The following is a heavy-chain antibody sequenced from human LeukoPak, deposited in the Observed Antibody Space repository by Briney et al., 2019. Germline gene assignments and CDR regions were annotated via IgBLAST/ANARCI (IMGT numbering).Heavy chain of an antibody. V-gene: IGHV3-30*01. J-gene: IGHJ6*03. Sequence: GGSLRLSCAASGFIFSNFAMHWVRQAPGKGLEWVALISYGGSHTYYAGSMKGRFTISRDNSRNVLYLQMTSLSGDDSAVYYCAREEQELVRDYYYYMDVWGKGTTVTVSS. CDR3: AREEQELVRDYYYYMDV. CDR2: ISYGGSHT. CDR1: GFIFSNFA. D-gene: IGHD6-13*01.